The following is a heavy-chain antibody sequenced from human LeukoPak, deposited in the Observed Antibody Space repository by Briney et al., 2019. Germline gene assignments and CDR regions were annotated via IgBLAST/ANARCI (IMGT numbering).Heavy chain of an antibody. CDR2: IYHSGST. V-gene: IGHV4-38-2*01. Sequence: SETLSLTCAVPGYSISSGYYWGWIRQPPGKGLEWIGSIYHSGSTCYNPSLKSRVTISVDTSKNQFSLKLSSVTAADTAVYYCASESSNFDYWGQGTLVTVSS. CDR1: GYSISSGYY. CDR3: ASESSNFDY. J-gene: IGHJ4*02. D-gene: IGHD1-26*01.